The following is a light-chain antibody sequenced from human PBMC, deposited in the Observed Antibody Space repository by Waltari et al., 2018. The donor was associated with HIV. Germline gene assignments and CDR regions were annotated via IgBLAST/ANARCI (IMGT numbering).Light chain of an antibody. V-gene: IGLV1-44*01. CDR2: NDD. CDR3: AAWDDTLKVYV. Sequence: QSVLAQPPSVSGAPGQRVTISCSGSGSNIRSNYVNWYQQLPVTAPRVLIYNDDQRPSGVPARCSGSKAGTTASLAISGLQSEDAADYYCAAWDDTLKVYVFGTGTKVTVL. J-gene: IGLJ1*01. CDR1: GSNIRSNY.